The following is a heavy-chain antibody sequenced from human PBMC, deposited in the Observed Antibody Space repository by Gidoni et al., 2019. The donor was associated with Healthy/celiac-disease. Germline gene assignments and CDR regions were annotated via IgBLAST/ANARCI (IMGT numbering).Heavy chain of an antibody. J-gene: IGHJ6*02. V-gene: IGHV1-46*01. CDR1: GYTFTSYY. CDR3: ATYPCGGDCYIGPGRYYYYYYGMDV. Sequence: QVQLVQSGAEVKKPGASVKVSCKASGYTFTSYYMHWVRQAPGQGLEWMGIINPSGGSTSYAQKFQGRVTMTRDTSTSTVYMELSSLRSEDTAVYYCATYPCGGDCYIGPGRYYYYYYGMDVWGQGTTVTVSS. CDR2: INPSGGST. D-gene: IGHD2-21*02.